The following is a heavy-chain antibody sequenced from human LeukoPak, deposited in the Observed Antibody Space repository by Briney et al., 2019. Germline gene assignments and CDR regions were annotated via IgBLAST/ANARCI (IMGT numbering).Heavy chain of an antibody. CDR3: ARGVRVVPAAIDY. CDR2: ISSSSSYI. V-gene: IGHV3-21*01. CDR1: GFTFSSYS. Sequence: GGSLGLSCAASGFTFSSYSMNWVRQAPGKGLEWVSSISSSSSYIYYADSVKGRFTISRDNAKNSLYLQMNSLRAEDTAVYYCARGVRVVPAAIDYWGQGTLVTVSS. D-gene: IGHD2-2*01. J-gene: IGHJ4*02.